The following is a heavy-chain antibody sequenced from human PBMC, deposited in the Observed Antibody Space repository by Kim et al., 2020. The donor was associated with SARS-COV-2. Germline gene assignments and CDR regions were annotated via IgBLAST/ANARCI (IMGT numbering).Heavy chain of an antibody. CDR3: ARRQFTSGWYYFDY. D-gene: IGHD6-19*01. J-gene: IGHJ4*02. Sequence: YADSGKGRFTISRDNAKNTLSLQMNSLRAEDTGVYYCARRQFTSGWYYFDYWGQGTLVTVSS. V-gene: IGHV3-74*01.